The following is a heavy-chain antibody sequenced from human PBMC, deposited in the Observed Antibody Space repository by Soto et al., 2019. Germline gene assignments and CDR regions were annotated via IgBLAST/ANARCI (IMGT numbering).Heavy chain of an antibody. J-gene: IGHJ3*02. CDR3: ARDGGDGYMYDAFDI. CDR1: GGSISSGGYY. V-gene: IGHV4-31*03. Sequence: SETLSLTCTVSGGSISSGGYYWSWIRQHPGKGLEWIGYIYYSGSTYYNPSLKSRVTISVDTSKNQFSLKLSSVTAADTAVYYCARDGGDGYMYDAFDIWGQGTMVTVSS. D-gene: IGHD3-16*01. CDR2: IYYSGST.